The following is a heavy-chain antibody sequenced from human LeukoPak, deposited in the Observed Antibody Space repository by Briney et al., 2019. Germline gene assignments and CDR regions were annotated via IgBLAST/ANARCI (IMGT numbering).Heavy chain of an antibody. J-gene: IGHJ4*02. CDR2: ISGSGTNT. CDR3: ARKAGYYYGSGDY. V-gene: IGHV3-23*01. CDR1: GFTFSSYA. D-gene: IGHD3-10*01. Sequence: GGSLRLSCAASGFTFSSYAMTWVRQAPGKGLEWVSGISGSGTNTYYADSVKGRFTLSRDNSKNTLYLQMNSLRAEDTAVYYCARKAGYYYGSGDYWGQGTLVTVSS.